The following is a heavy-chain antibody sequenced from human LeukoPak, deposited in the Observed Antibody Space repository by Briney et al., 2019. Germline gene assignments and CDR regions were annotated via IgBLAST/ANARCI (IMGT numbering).Heavy chain of an antibody. Sequence: SETLSLTCTVSGGSISSYYWSWIRQPAGKGLEWIGRIYTSGSTNYNPSLKSRVTMSVDTSKNQFSLKLSSVTAADTAVYYCARDQTYYDTSGYSLYAFDFWGQGTMVALSS. V-gene: IGHV4-4*07. CDR1: GGSISSYY. D-gene: IGHD3-22*01. CDR3: ARDQTYYDTSGYSLYAFDF. CDR2: IYTSGST. J-gene: IGHJ3*01.